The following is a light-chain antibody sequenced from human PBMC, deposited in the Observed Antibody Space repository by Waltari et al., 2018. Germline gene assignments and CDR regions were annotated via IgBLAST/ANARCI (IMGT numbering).Light chain of an antibody. V-gene: IGKV4-1*01. J-gene: IGKJ2*01. CDR1: QTVLYSSTNKNY. CDR2: WAS. CDR3: HQYYTTPYT. Sequence: DIVMTQSPDSLAVSLGERATIPCKSSQTVLYSSTNKNYLAWYQQKPGQPPKLHNLWASTRESWVPDRFSGSGSGTDFTLTVSSLQAEDVAVYYCHQYYTTPYTFGQGTKLEIK.